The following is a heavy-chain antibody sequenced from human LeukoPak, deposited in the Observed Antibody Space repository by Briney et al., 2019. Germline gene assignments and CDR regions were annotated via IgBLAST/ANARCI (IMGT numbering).Heavy chain of an antibody. Sequence: GGSLRLSCAASGFSLSSYAMSWVRQAPGKGLEWVSGISGSDGSTYYADSVKGRFTLSRDNSKNTLYLQMNRLRAEDTAVYYCAKIRMAGSSTWYANDYWGQGTLVTVSS. V-gene: IGHV3-23*01. CDR2: ISGSDGST. CDR1: GFSLSSYA. D-gene: IGHD6-13*01. J-gene: IGHJ4*02. CDR3: AKIRMAGSSTWYANDY.